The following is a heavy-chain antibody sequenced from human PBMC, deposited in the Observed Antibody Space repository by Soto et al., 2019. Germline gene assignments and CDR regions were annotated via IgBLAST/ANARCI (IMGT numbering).Heavy chain of an antibody. J-gene: IGHJ6*03. Sequence: QVPLVQSGAEVKKPGASVKVSCKASGYTFTSYGISWVRQAPGQGLEWMGWISAYNGNTNYAQKLQGRVTMNTDSTTSTAYMELRSLRSDDTAVYYCARVDDCSSTSCFLYYYYYYMDVWGKGTTVTVSS. V-gene: IGHV1-18*01. CDR2: ISAYNGNT. D-gene: IGHD2-2*01. CDR1: GYTFTSYG. CDR3: ARVDDCSSTSCFLYYYYYYMDV.